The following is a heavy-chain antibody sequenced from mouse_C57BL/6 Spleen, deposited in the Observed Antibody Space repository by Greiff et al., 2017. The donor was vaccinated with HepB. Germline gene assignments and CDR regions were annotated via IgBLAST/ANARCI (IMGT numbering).Heavy chain of an antibody. CDR3: ARRGGNYPYYYAMDY. D-gene: IGHD2-1*01. V-gene: IGHV1-82*01. Sequence: QVQLQQSGPELVKPGASVKISCKASGYAFSSSWMNWVKQRPGKGLEWIGRIYPGDGDTNYNGKFKGKATLTADKSSSTAYMQLSSLTSEDSAVYFCARRGGNYPYYYAMDYWGQGTSVTVSS. CDR1: GYAFSSSW. J-gene: IGHJ4*01. CDR2: IYPGDGDT.